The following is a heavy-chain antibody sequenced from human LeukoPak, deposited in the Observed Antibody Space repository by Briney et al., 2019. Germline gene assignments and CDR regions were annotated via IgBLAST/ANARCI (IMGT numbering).Heavy chain of an antibody. D-gene: IGHD2-2*03. CDR3: ARDPLDIVVVPASNDAFDI. Sequence: GRSLRLSCAASGFTFSSYGMHWVRQAPGKGLEWVAVIWYDGSNKYYADSVKGRFTISRDNSKNTLYLQMNSLRAEDTAVYYCARDPLDIVVVPASNDAFDIWGQGTMVTVSS. V-gene: IGHV3-33*01. CDR2: IWYDGSNK. J-gene: IGHJ3*02. CDR1: GFTFSSYG.